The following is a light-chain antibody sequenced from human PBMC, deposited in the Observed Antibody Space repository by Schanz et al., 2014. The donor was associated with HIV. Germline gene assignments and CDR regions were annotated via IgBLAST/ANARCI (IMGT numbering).Light chain of an antibody. CDR2: GAS. J-gene: IGKJ5*01. CDR1: QSVSNN. V-gene: IGKV3-15*01. CDR3: QHYSTSPIT. Sequence: EVVMTQFPATLSVSPGEKATLSCRASQSVSNNLAWYQQKPGQTPRLLIYGASTRATDLSARFSGSGSGTDFTLTISSLQSEDFAVFYCQHYSTSPITFGQGTRLEIK.